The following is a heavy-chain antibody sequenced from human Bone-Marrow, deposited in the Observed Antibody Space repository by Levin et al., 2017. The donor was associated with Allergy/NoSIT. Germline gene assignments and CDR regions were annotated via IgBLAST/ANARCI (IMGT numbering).Heavy chain of an antibody. J-gene: IGHJ6*02. Sequence: LSQTLSLTCNVSGVSINNSFWSWIRQPPGKGLEWIGYIYSTASSSYNPSLTNRVTMSIETSKNQVSLKLRSVTAADTAVYYCARAGDWESSVWYGTKDYAMEFWGQGTTVTVSS. D-gene: IGHD6-19*01. V-gene: IGHV4-59*01. CDR3: ARAGDWESSVWYGTKDYAMEF. CDR1: GVSINNSF. CDR2: IYSTASS.